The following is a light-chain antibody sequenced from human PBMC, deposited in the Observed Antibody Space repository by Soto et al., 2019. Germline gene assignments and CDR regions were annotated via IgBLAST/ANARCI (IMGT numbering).Light chain of an antibody. CDR3: MQALQTPLT. V-gene: IGKV2-28*01. J-gene: IGKJ4*01. CDR2: LGS. Sequence: DIVMTQSPLSLPVSPGELAPISCRSSQSLLHRNGYNYLDWYLQKPGQSPQLLIHLGSNRASGVPDRFSGSGSGTDFTLKISRVEAEDVGVYYCMQALQTPLTFGGGTKVEIK. CDR1: QSLLHRNGYNY.